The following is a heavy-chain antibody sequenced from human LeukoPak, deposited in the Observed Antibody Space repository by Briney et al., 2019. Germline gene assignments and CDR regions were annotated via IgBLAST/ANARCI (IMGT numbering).Heavy chain of an antibody. V-gene: IGHV3-30*18. J-gene: IGHJ4*02. CDR2: ISYDGSNK. Sequence: GRSLRLSCAASGFTFSSYGMHWVRQAPGKGLEWVAVISYDGSNKYYADSVKGRFTISRHNSKNTLYLQMNSLRAEDTAVYYCAKDRVATTGYFDYWGQGTLVTVSS. D-gene: IGHD5-12*01. CDR3: AKDRVATTGYFDY. CDR1: GFTFSSYG.